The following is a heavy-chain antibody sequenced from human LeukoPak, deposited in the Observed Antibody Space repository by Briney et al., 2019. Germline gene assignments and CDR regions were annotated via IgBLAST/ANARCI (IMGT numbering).Heavy chain of an antibody. D-gene: IGHD3-16*02. Sequence: SETLSLTCTVSGGSISSYYWSWIRQPPGKGLEWIGYIYYSGSTNYNPSLKSRVTISVDTSKNQFSLKLSSVTAADTAVYYCARVSSDVWGSYPIGAFDIWGQGTMVTVPS. J-gene: IGHJ3*02. CDR1: GGSISSYY. CDR3: ARVSSDVWGSYPIGAFDI. CDR2: IYYSGST. V-gene: IGHV4-59*01.